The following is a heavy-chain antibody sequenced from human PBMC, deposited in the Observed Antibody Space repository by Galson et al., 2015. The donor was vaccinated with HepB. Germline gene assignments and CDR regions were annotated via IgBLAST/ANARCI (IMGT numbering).Heavy chain of an antibody. CDR3: ASVQNALEWSYYYYYYYMDV. CDR2: IIPIFGTA. D-gene: IGHD3-3*01. V-gene: IGHV1-69*13. J-gene: IGHJ6*03. CDR1: GGTFSSYA. Sequence: SVKVSCKASGGTFSSYAISWVRQAPGQGLEWMGGIIPIFGTANYAQKFQGRVTITADESTSTAYMELSSLRSEDTAVYYCASVQNALEWSYYYYYYYMDVWGKGTTVTVSS.